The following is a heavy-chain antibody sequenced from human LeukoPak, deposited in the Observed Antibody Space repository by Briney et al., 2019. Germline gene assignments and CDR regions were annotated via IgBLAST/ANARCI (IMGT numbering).Heavy chain of an antibody. J-gene: IGHJ4*02. CDR1: GGSISSSSYY. CDR3: ARGHTPLRY. CDR2: IYYSGST. D-gene: IGHD2-15*01. Sequence: PSETLSLTCAISGGSISSSSYYWGWIRQPPGKGLEWVGSIYYSGSTYYNPSLESRVTISVDTSKNQFSLKLSSVTAADTAVYYCARGHTPLRYWGQGTLVTVSS. V-gene: IGHV4-39*01.